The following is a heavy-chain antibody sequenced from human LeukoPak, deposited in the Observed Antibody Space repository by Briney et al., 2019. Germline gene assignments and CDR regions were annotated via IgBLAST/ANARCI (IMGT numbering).Heavy chain of an antibody. V-gene: IGHV4-59*01. J-gene: IGHJ5*02. Sequence: PSETLSLTCTVSGCSISSYYWSWIRQSPGKGLEWIGYIHYSGSTNYNPSLKSRVTISEDTSKNQFSLKLSSVTTADTAVYYCARGTGYSSGWYVDWFDPWGQGTLVTVSS. CDR3: ARGTGYSSGWYVDWFDP. CDR1: GCSISSYY. D-gene: IGHD6-19*01. CDR2: IHYSGST.